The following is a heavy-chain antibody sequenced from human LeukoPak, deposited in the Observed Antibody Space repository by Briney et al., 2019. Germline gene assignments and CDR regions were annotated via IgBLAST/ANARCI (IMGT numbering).Heavy chain of an antibody. Sequence: ASVKVSCKASGYTFTSYDINWVRQATGQGLEWMGWMNPNSGNTGYAQKFQGRVTMTRNTSISTAYMELSSLRSEDTAVYYCARGPYYDFWSGYGGVDYWGQGTLVTVSS. V-gene: IGHV1-8*01. D-gene: IGHD3-3*01. CDR1: GYTFTSYD. CDR2: MNPNSGNT. CDR3: ARGPYYDFWSGYGGVDY. J-gene: IGHJ4*02.